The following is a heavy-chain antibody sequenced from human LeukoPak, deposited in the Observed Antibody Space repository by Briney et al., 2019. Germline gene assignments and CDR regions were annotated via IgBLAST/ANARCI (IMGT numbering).Heavy chain of an antibody. D-gene: IGHD1-1*01. CDR1: GGSFSGYY. CDR2: IIHSGST. V-gene: IGHV4-34*12. J-gene: IGHJ6*03. Sequence: SETLSLTCAVCGGSFSGYYWSWIRQPPGKGLEWIGEIIHSGSTNYNPSLKSRVTISVDTSKNQFSLKLSSVTAADTAVYFCARVSWSPGTSYYYMDVWGKGTTVTVSS. CDR3: ARVSWSPGTSYYYMDV.